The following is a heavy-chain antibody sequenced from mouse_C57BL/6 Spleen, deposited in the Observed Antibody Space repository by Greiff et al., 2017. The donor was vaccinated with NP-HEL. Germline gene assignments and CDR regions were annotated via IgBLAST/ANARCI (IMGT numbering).Heavy chain of an antibody. Sequence: VQLQQSGPELVKPGASVKISCKASGYSFTGYYMNWVKQSPEKSLEWIGEINPSTGGTTYNQKFKAKATLTVDKSSSTAYRQLKSLTSEDSAVYYCARNYGSMDYWGQGTTLTVSS. D-gene: IGHD1-1*01. CDR1: GYSFTGYY. J-gene: IGHJ2*01. V-gene: IGHV1-42*01. CDR2: INPSTGGT. CDR3: ARNYGSMDY.